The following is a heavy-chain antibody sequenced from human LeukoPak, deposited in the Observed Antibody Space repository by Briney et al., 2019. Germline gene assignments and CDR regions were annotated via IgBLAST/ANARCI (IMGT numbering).Heavy chain of an antibody. CDR3: AKCIWLRGKFDY. Sequence: PGGSLRLSCAASGFTFSSYAMSWVRQAPGEGLEWVSAISGSGGSTYYADSVKGRFTISRDNSKNTLYLQMNSLRAEDTAVYYCAKCIWLRGKFDYWGQGTLVTVSS. CDR2: ISGSGGST. V-gene: IGHV3-23*01. CDR1: GFTFSSYA. J-gene: IGHJ4*02. D-gene: IGHD2-8*01.